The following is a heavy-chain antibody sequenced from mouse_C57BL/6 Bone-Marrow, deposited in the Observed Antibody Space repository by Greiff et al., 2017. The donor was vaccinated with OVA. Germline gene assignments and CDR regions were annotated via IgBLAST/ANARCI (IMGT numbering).Heavy chain of an antibody. CDR2: IYPGSGST. V-gene: IGHV1-55*01. D-gene: IGHD1-1*01. Sequence: VQLQESGAELVKPGASVKMSCKASGYTFTSYWITWVKQRPGQGLEWIGDIYPGSGSTNYNEKFKSKATLTVDTSSSTAYMQLSSLTSEDSAVYYCARFDTTRAWFAYWGQGTLVTVSA. J-gene: IGHJ3*01. CDR3: ARFDTTRAWFAY. CDR1: GYTFTSYW.